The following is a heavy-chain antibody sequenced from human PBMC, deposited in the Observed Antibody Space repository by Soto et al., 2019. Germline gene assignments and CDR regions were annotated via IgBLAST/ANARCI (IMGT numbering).Heavy chain of an antibody. J-gene: IGHJ4*02. CDR3: ATDGVHDYSVF. V-gene: IGHV1-8*01. Sequence: ASVKVSCKASGYTFTSYDINWVRQATGQALEWMAWMNPNSGSTSYAQKFQGRVSMTRDTSTNTVYMELSSLRSEDTALYSCATDGVHDYSVFWGQGTLVTVSS. CDR2: MNPNSGST. CDR1: GYTFTSYD. D-gene: IGHD6-6*01.